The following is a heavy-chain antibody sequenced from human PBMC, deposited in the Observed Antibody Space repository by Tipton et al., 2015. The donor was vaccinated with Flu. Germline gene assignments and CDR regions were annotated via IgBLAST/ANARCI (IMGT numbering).Heavy chain of an antibody. CDR1: GFTFSSYA. V-gene: IGHV3-30-3*01. D-gene: IGHD5-24*01. Sequence: SLRLSCAASGFTFSSYAMHWVRQAPGKGLEWVAVISYDGSNKYYADSVKGRFTISRDNSKNTLYLQMNSLRAEDTAVYYCARDLRGDGYNSPLGYWGQGTLVTVSS. CDR3: ARDLRGDGYNSPLGY. CDR2: ISYDGSNK. J-gene: IGHJ4*02.